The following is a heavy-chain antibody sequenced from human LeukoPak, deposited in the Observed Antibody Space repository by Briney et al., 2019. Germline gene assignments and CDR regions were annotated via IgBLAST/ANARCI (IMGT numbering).Heavy chain of an antibody. CDR3: ASDSYYCDSSGYATGDY. CDR1: GFTFSSYS. J-gene: IGHJ4*02. CDR2: ISSSSSYI. Sequence: GGSLRLSCAASGFTFSSYSMNWVRQAPGKGLEWVSSISSSSSYIYYADSVKGRFTISGDNAKNSLYLQMNSLRAEDTAVYYCASDSYYCDSSGYATGDYWGQGTLVTVSS. D-gene: IGHD3-22*01. V-gene: IGHV3-21*01.